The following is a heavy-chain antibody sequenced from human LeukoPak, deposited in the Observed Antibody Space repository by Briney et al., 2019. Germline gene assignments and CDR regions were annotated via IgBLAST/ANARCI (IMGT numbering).Heavy chain of an antibody. CDR2: ITTSSTYI. CDR3: SRSGGTSSVMTKYNWFDP. J-gene: IGHJ5*02. CDR1: GFTFSTYS. D-gene: IGHD2/OR15-2a*01. V-gene: IGHV3-21*01. Sequence: PGGSLRLSCAASGFTFSTYSMNWVRQAPGKGLEWVSSITTSSTYIYYADSVKGRFTISRDNAKNSLYLQMNSLRAEDTAVYYCSRSGGTSSVMTKYNWFDPWGQGTLVTVSS.